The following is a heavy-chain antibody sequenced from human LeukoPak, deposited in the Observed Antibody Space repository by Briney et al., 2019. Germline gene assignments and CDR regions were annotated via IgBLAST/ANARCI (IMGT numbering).Heavy chain of an antibody. V-gene: IGHV4-34*01. CDR2: INHSGTT. CDR3: ARHDEEGHYYSDY. D-gene: IGHD3-10*01. J-gene: IGHJ4*02. Sequence: SETLSLTCAVYSGSFSGYFWSGIRQSPGEGLEWIGEINHSGTTNYNPSLKSRVTISVDTSKNQFSLKLNSVTAADTAVYFCARHDEEGHYYSDYWGQGTLVTVSS. CDR1: SGSFSGYF.